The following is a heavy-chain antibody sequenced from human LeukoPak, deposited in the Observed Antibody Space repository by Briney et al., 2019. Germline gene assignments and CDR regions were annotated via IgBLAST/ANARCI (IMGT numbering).Heavy chain of an antibody. Sequence: ASMKLSCKASGFTFTGYYIHWVRQAPGQGLEWMGWVNPNSGGTNYAQKFQGRVTMTTDTSTSIAYMELRSLTSDDTAVYYCARLKNYGDYGYWGQGTLVTVSS. CDR3: ARLKNYGDYGY. CDR2: VNPNSGGT. J-gene: IGHJ4*02. CDR1: GFTFTGYY. D-gene: IGHD4-17*01. V-gene: IGHV1-2*02.